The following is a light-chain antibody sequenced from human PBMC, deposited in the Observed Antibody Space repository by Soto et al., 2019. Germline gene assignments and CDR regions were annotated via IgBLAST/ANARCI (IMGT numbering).Light chain of an antibody. CDR2: GAT. CDR3: HQYSSAPRS. V-gene: IGKV3-20*01. CDR1: PGISSNY. Sequence: IVLMQSPGTLSLPPAAMATLSCSSSPGISSNYLTCHQQKPGQAPRLRIYGATTSAAGVTDRFSGSGSGTDFTLTISSLEPEDVAVYYCHQYSSAPRSFGQGTKVEIK. J-gene: IGKJ1*01.